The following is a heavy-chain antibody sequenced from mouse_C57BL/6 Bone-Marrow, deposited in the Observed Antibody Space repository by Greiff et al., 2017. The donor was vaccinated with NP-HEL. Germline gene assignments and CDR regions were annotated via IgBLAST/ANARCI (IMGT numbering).Heavy chain of an antibody. CDR3: ARWRTPWFAY. J-gene: IGHJ3*01. CDR1: GYAFSSSW. V-gene: IGHV1-82*01. Sequence: QVQLQQPGPELVKPGASVKISCKASGYAFSSSWMNWVKQRPGKGLEWIGRIYPGDGDTNYNGKFKGKATLTADKSSSTAYMQLSSLTSEDSAVYFCARWRTPWFAYWGQGTLVTVSA. CDR2: IYPGDGDT.